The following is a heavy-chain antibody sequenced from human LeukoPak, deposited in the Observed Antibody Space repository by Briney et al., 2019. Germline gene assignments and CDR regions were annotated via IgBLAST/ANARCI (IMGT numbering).Heavy chain of an antibody. D-gene: IGHD3-10*01. CDR3: ARDSLSGTSRVVDY. J-gene: IGHJ4*02. Sequence: SETLSLTCTVSGVSISTYYWSWIRQPPGKGLEWIGYIYYSGSTNYNPSLKSRVTISVDTSKNQFSLKLSSVTAADTAVYYCARDSLSGTSRVVDYWGQGTLVTVSS. CDR2: IYYSGST. V-gene: IGHV4-59*01. CDR1: GVSISTYY.